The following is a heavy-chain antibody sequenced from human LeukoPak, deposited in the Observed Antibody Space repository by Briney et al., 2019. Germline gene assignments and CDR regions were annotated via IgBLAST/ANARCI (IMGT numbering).Heavy chain of an antibody. V-gene: IGHV3-33*01. J-gene: IGHJ5*01. CDR1: GFTFSSYA. CDR3: ARESSGTYDS. D-gene: IGHD1-26*01. CDR2: IWYDGSNK. Sequence: GGSLRLSCVASGFTFSSYAMHWVRQAPGRGLEWVAVIWYDGSNKNYADSVKGRFTISRDNSKNTLYLQMNSLRAEDTAVYYCARESSGTYDSWGQGTLVTVSS.